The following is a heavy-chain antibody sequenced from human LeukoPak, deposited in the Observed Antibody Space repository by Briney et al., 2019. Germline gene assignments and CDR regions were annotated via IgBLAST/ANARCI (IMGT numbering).Heavy chain of an antibody. V-gene: IGHV3-74*01. CDR3: ATVSEY. Sequence: GGSLRLSCAASGFTFNYFWMHWVRQVPGKGPVWVSGINNDGTATYYADSVKGRFTISRDNAKNTGYLQMNGLRAEDTSVYFCATVSEYWGQGTLVTVSS. CDR1: GFTFNYFW. J-gene: IGHJ4*02. CDR2: INNDGTAT.